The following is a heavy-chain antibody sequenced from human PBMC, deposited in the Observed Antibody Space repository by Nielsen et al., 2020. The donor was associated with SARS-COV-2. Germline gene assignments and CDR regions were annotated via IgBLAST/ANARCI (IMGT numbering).Heavy chain of an antibody. CDR2: ISSSSSYI. CDR1: GFTFSSYS. V-gene: IGHV3-21*01. CDR3: ARDYSSSRGAFDI. J-gene: IGHJ3*02. Sequence: GGSLRLSCAASGFTFSSYSMNWVRQAPGKGLEWVSSISSSSSYIYYADSVKGRFTISRDNAKNSLYLQMNSLRVEDTAVYYCARDYSSSRGAFDIWGQGTMVTVSS. D-gene: IGHD2-21*01.